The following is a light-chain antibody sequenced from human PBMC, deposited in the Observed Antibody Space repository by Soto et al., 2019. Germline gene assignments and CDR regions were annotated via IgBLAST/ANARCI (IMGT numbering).Light chain of an antibody. Sequence: QSVLTQPPSVSAAPGQKVTISCSGSSSNIGNNYVSWYQQLPGTAPKLLIYDNNKRPSGIPDRFSGSKSGTSATLGITGLQTGDEADYYCGTWDSSLSVYVFGTGTKPTVL. CDR2: DNN. J-gene: IGLJ1*01. V-gene: IGLV1-51*01. CDR3: GTWDSSLSVYV. CDR1: SSNIGNNY.